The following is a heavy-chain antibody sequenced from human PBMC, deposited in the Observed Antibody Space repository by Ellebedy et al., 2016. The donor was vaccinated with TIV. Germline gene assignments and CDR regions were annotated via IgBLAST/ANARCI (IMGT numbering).Heavy chain of an antibody. CDR3: ATPGGYRYGSDSFHV. CDR2: IYPGDSDS. D-gene: IGHD5-18*01. Sequence: GESLKISCKGSGYSFTSYWIIWVRQMPGKGLEWMGSIYPGDSDSRYSPSFQGQVTISADKSTSTAYLQWSILKASDTATYYCATPGGYRYGSDSFHVWGQGTMVTVSS. CDR1: GYSFTSYW. V-gene: IGHV5-51*01. J-gene: IGHJ3*01.